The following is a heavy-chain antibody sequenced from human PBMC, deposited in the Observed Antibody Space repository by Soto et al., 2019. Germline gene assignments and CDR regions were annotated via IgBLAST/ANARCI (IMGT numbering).Heavy chain of an antibody. V-gene: IGHV3-30*18. D-gene: IGHD3-10*01. Sequence: QVQLVESGGGVVRPGRSLTLSCAASGFTFSRYGMHWVRQAPGKGLEWVAVISYDGSNEFYADSVKGRFTISRDNSRNTVHLQMNSLRAEDTSVYYCAKDLYSSETYTYYCGMDVWGQGTTVTVSS. J-gene: IGHJ6*02. CDR1: GFTFSRYG. CDR2: ISYDGSNE. CDR3: AKDLYSSETYTYYCGMDV.